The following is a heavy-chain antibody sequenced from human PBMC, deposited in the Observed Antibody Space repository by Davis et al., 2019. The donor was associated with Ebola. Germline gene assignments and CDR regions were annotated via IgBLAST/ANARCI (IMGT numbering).Heavy chain of an antibody. CDR1: GFTFSSYS. D-gene: IGHD6-19*01. V-gene: IGHV3-21*01. CDR2: ISSSSSYI. Sequence: PGGSLRLSCAASGFTFSSYSMNWVRQAPGKGLEWVSSISSSSSYIYYADSVKGRFTISRDNAKNSLYLQMNSLRAEDTAVYYCARDESKVAVAGYYYYYYGMDVWGQGTTVTVSS. J-gene: IGHJ6*02. CDR3: ARDESKVAVAGYYYYYYGMDV.